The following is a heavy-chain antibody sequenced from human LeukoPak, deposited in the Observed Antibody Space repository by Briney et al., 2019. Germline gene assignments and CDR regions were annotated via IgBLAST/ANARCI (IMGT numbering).Heavy chain of an antibody. CDR2: ISAYNGNT. J-gene: IGHJ4*02. D-gene: IGHD5-12*01. CDR3: ARDSIVATILVDY. V-gene: IGHV1-18*01. Sequence: ASVTVSCTVSGYTLTELSMHWVRQAPGKGLEWMGWISAYNGNTNYAQKLQGRVTMTTDTSTSTAYMELRSLRSDDTAVYYCARDSIVATILVDYWGQGTLVTVSS. CDR1: GYTLTELS.